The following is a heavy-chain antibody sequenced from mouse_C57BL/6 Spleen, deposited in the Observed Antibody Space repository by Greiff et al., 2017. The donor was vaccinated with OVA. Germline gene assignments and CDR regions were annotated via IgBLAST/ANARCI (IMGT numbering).Heavy chain of an antibody. J-gene: IGHJ4*01. Sequence: QVQLQQPGAELVKPGASVKMSCKASGYTFTSYWITWVKQRPGQGLEWIGDIYPGSGSTNYNETFKSKATLTVDTSSSTAYMQLSSLTSEDSAVYYCARGVYGSKNYAMDYWGQGTSVTVSS. CDR2: IYPGSGST. CDR1: GYTFTSYW. V-gene: IGHV1-55*01. CDR3: ARGVYGSKNYAMDY. D-gene: IGHD1-1*01.